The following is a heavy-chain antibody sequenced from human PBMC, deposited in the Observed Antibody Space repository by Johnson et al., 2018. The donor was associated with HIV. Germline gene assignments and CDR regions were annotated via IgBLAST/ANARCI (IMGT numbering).Heavy chain of an antibody. CDR1: GFTFSSYA. CDR3: AKAREYDSTGHDAFDI. Sequence: QVQLVESGGGVVQPGRSLRLSCAASGFTFSSYAMHWVRQAPGKGLEWVSIIYSGGNTYYADSVQGRFTISRDNSKNTLYLQMNSLRAEDTSVYYCAKAREYDSTGHDAFDIWGQGTKVTVS. D-gene: IGHD3-22*01. V-gene: IGHV3-NL1*01. J-gene: IGHJ3*02. CDR2: IYSGGNT.